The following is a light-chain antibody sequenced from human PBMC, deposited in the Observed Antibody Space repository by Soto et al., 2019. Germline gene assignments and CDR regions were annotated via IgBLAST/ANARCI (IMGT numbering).Light chain of an antibody. J-gene: IGLJ2*01. CDR2: RAH. V-gene: IGLV1-44*01. Sequence: QSVLTQSPSVSGTAGQSITISGSGGSSNVGTNSVNWYQQVPGTAPKVLIYRAHLRPSRVPDRFSGSKSGTSASLAISGLQSEDEADYYCASWDDSLNAVLFGGGTKLTV. CDR3: ASWDDSLNAVL. CDR1: SSNVGTNS.